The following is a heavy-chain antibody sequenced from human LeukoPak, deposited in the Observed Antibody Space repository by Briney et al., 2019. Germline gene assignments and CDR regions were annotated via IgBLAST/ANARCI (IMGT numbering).Heavy chain of an antibody. CDR2: INHSGST. J-gene: IGHJ4*02. CDR1: GGSFSGYY. D-gene: IGHD1-1*01. Sequence: PSETLSLTCAVYGGSFSGYYWSWIRQPPGKGLEWIGEINHSGSTNYNPPLKSRVTISVDTSKNQFSLKLSSVTAADTAVYYCASGRDAGTLPLDYWGQGTLVTVSS. CDR3: ASGRDAGTLPLDY. V-gene: IGHV4-34*01.